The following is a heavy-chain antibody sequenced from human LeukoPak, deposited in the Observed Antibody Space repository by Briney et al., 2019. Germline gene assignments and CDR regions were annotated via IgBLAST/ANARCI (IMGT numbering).Heavy chain of an antibody. Sequence: SETLSLTCNVSGGSISSGSYYWSWIRQPAGKGLEWIGRIYTSGSTNYNPSLKSRVTISVDTSKNQFSLKLSSVTAADTAVYYCATSGLRPIYYYYGMDVWGQGTTVTVSS. D-gene: IGHD5-12*01. CDR1: GGSISSGSYY. CDR3: ATSGLRPIYYYYGMDV. J-gene: IGHJ6*02. CDR2: IYTSGST. V-gene: IGHV4-61*02.